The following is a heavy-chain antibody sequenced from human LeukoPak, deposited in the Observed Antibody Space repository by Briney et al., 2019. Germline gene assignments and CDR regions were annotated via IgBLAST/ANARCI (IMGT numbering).Heavy chain of an antibody. CDR3: ASRWQQLAPRH. D-gene: IGHD6-13*01. CDR1: GFTFSSYA. Sequence: GGSLRLSCAASGFTFSSYAMSWVRQAPGKGLEWVSSISSSSSYIYYADSVKGRFTISRDNAKNSLYLQMNSLRAEDTAVYYCASRWQQLAPRHWGQGTLVTVSS. CDR2: ISSSSSYI. V-gene: IGHV3-21*01. J-gene: IGHJ4*02.